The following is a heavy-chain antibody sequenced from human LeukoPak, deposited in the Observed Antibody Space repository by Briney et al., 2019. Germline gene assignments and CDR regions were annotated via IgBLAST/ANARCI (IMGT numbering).Heavy chain of an antibody. CDR3: AKDPDYDSSGYYYVGGFDY. V-gene: IGHV3-30*18. J-gene: IGHJ4*02. Sequence: GGSLRLSCAASGFTFSSYGMHWVRQAPGKGLEWVAVISYDGSNKYYADSVKGRFTISRDNSKNTLYLQMNSLRAEDTAVYYCAKDPDYDSSGYYYVGGFDYWGQGTLVTVSS. CDR1: GFTFSSYG. CDR2: ISYDGSNK. D-gene: IGHD3-22*01.